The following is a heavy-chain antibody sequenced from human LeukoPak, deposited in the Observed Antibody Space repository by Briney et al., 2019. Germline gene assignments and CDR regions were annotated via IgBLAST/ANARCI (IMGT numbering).Heavy chain of an antibody. CDR3: ARGGAAAGF. J-gene: IGHJ4*02. CDR2: IKQDGSEK. D-gene: IGHD6-13*01. CDR1: GFTLSSYL. V-gene: IGHV3-7*01. Sequence: GGSLRLSCAASGFTLSSYLMSWVRQAPGKGLEWVANIKQDGSEKYYVDSVKGRFTISRDNAKNSLYLQMNSLRAEDTAVYYCARGGAAAGFWGQGTLVTVSS.